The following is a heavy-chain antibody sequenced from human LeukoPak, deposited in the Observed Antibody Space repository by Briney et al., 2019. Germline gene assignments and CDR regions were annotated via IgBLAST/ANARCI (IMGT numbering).Heavy chain of an antibody. CDR2: ISVYNGQT. D-gene: IGHD1-26*01. CDR1: GYTFNSYG. CDR3: ARDSGWELQHFYFDH. V-gene: IGHV1-18*01. J-gene: IGHJ4*02. Sequence: GASVKVSCKASGYTFNSYGINWVRQAPGRGLEWMGWISVYNGQTNYARKFQGRVTMTTDTSTRTVYMELRSLRSDDTAVYYCARDSGWELQHFYFDHWGQGTLVTVSA.